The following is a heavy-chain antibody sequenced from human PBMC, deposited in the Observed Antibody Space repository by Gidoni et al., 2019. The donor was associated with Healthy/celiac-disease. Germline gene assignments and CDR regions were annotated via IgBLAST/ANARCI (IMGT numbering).Heavy chain of an antibody. V-gene: IGHV4-39*01. CDR1: GGSISSSRYY. CDR3: ARNEDNWFDP. Sequence: QLQLQASGPGLVKPSATLSLSCTVSGGSISSSRYYWGWIRQPPGKGLEWIGSIYYSWSTYYNPSLKSRVTISVDTSKNQCSLKLSSVTAADTAVYYCARNEDNWFDPWGQGTLVTVSS. CDR2: IYYSWST. J-gene: IGHJ5*02.